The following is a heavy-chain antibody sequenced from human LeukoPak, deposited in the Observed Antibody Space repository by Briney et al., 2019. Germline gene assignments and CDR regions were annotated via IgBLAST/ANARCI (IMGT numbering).Heavy chain of an antibody. Sequence: ASVKVSCKTSGYTFTSYGIGWVRQAPGQGLEWMAWISAYNGNTNYAQKLQGRVTMTTDTSTSTVYMDLRGLRSDDTAVYYCARGYDYGDYVGDFDYWGQGTLVTVSS. CDR3: ARGYDYGDYVGDFDY. CDR2: ISAYNGNT. V-gene: IGHV1-18*01. J-gene: IGHJ4*02. D-gene: IGHD4-17*01. CDR1: GYTFTSYG.